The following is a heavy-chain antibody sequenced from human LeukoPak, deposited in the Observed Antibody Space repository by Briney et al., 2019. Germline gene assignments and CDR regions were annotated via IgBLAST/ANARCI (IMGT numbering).Heavy chain of an antibody. V-gene: IGHV3-48*03. CDR2: ISSSGSTI. CDR3: ARSRNYDFWSGYYYYYYGMDV. J-gene: IGHJ6*02. CDR1: GFTFSSHE. Sequence: PGGSLRLSCAASGFTFSSHEMNWVRQAPGKGLEWVSYISSSGSTIYYADSVKGRFTISRDNAKNSLYLQMNSLRAEDTAVYYCARSRNYDFWSGYYYYYYGMDVWGQGATVTVSS. D-gene: IGHD3-3*01.